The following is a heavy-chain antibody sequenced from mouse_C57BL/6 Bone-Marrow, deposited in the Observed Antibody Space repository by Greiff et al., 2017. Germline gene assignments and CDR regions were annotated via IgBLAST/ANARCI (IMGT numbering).Heavy chain of an antibody. V-gene: IGHV14-3*01. Sequence: VQLQQSVAELVRPGASVKLSCKASGFNIKNTYMHWVKQRHEQGLEWIGRIDPANGNTKSAPKFKGKATITADTSSNTAFLQLSSLTSEDTAIYYCARGVVANAMDYWGQGTSVPVSS. CDR1: GFNIKNTY. J-gene: IGHJ4*01. D-gene: IGHD1-1*01. CDR3: ARGVVANAMDY. CDR2: IDPANGNT.